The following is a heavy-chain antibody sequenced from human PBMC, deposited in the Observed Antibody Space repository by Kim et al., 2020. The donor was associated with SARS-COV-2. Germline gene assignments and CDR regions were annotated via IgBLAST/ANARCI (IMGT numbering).Heavy chain of an antibody. J-gene: IGHJ4*02. CDR1: GFIFSNAW. D-gene: IGHD3-10*01. V-gene: IGHV3-15*01. Sequence: GGSLRLSCAASGFIFSNAWMSWVRQAPGKGLEWVGRIKSKPNGETRDYAAPVKGRFTISRDDSKNTVYLQMDSLKTEDTAVYYCGTITSGGFEECWGQGTLVTVSS. CDR2: IKSKPNGETR. CDR3: GTITSGGFEEC.